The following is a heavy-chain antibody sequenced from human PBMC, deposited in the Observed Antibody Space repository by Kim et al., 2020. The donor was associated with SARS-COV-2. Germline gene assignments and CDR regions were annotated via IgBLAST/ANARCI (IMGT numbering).Heavy chain of an antibody. Sequence: GGSLRLSCAGSGFTFSSSWMHWVRQAPWKGLVWVLRVNRDGSSTTYADSVTGRFTISRDNAKNTLHLQMNSLRTVNTTVYYCLSSSPTADYWGQGTLGTVSS. CDR3: LSSSPTADY. CDR1: GFTFSSSW. CDR2: VNRDGSST. J-gene: IGHJ4*02. V-gene: IGHV3-74*01. D-gene: IGHD6-6*01.